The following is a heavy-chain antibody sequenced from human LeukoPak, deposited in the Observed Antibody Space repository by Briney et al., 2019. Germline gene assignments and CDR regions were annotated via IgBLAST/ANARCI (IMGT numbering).Heavy chain of an antibody. CDR1: GFTFSSYS. V-gene: IGHV3-21*01. J-gene: IGHJ2*01. CDR3: ARDSSSYDYWYFDL. Sequence: GGSLRLSCAASGFTFSSYSMNWVRQAPGKGLEWVSSISSSSSYIYYADSVKGRFTISRDNAKNSLYLQMNSLRAEDTAVYYCARDSSSYDYWYFDLWGRGTLVTVSS. D-gene: IGHD6-13*01. CDR2: ISSSSSYI.